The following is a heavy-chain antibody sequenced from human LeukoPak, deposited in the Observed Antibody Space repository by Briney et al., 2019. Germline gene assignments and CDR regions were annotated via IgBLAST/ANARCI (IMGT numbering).Heavy chain of an antibody. CDR3: ARELREHGVFDI. V-gene: IGHV3-53*01. D-gene: IGHD1-26*01. CDR2: IYSDGST. Sequence: GGSLRLSCAASRFTVSSNYMSWVRQAPGKGLEWVSEIYSDGSTYYAASVKGRFSISRDNSKNTVYLQMSSLRAEDTAIYYCARELREHGVFDIWGQGTMVTVSS. J-gene: IGHJ3*02. CDR1: RFTVSSNY.